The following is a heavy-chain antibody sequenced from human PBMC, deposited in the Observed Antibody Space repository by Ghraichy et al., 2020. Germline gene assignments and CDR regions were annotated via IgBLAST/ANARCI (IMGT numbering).Heavy chain of an antibody. CDR1: GYTFTGYY. V-gene: IGHV1-2*02. J-gene: IGHJ4*02. CDR2: INPNSGGT. Sequence: ASVKVSCKASGYTFTGYYMHWVRQATGQGLEWMGWINPNSGGTNYAQKFQGRVTMTRDTSISTAYMELSRLRSDETAVYYCSRDLGRSVVDYWGQGTLVTVSS. D-gene: IGHD4-23*01. CDR3: SRDLGRSVVDY.